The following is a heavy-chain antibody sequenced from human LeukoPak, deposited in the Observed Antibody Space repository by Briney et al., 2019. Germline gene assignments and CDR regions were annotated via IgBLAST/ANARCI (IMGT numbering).Heavy chain of an antibody. CDR1: GFTFSSYE. CDR3: ARGARIVGATSAAFDI. V-gene: IGHV3-48*03. J-gene: IGHJ3*02. CDR2: ISSSGSTI. Sequence: GGSLRLSCAASGFTFSSYEMNWVRQAPGKGLEWVSYISSSGSTIYYADSVKGRFTISRDNAKNSLYLQMNSLRAEDTAVYYCARGARIVGATSAAFDIWGQGTMVTVSS. D-gene: IGHD1-26*01.